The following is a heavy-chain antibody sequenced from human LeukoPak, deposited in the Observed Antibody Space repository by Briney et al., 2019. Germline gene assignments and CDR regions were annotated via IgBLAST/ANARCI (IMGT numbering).Heavy chain of an antibody. J-gene: IGHJ4*02. CDR3: ASGMIEFDY. Sequence: GGSLRLSCTVSGIRFNDYWMSWVRQAPGKGREWVANINEDGGEMYYVDSVKGRFIISRDNAKNSVYRQMNILRVEDTAVYYCASGMIEFDYWGQGTLVSVSS. CDR2: INEDGGEM. V-gene: IGHV3-7*01. D-gene: IGHD1-14*01. CDR1: GIRFNDYW.